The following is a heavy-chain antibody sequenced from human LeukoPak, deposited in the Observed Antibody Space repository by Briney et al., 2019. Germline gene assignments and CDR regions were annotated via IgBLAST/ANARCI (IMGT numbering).Heavy chain of an antibody. J-gene: IGHJ4*02. D-gene: IGHD3-22*01. CDR2: INHSGST. Sequence: SETLSLTCAVYGGSFSGYYWSWIRQPPGKGLEWIGEINHSGSTNYNPSLKSRVTISVDTSKNQFSLKLSSVTAADTAVYYCARLGYSRDDYWGQGTLVTVSS. CDR1: GGSFSGYY. CDR3: ARLGYSRDDY. V-gene: IGHV4-34*01.